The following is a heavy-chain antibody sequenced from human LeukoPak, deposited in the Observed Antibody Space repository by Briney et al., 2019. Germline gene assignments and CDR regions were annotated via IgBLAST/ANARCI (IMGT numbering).Heavy chain of an antibody. D-gene: IGHD3-22*01. CDR2: IWYDGSNK. CDR3: ARDHHDSSLDY. CDR1: GFTFSSYG. Sequence: GGSLRLSCAASGFTFSSYGMHWVRQAPGKGLEWVAVIWYDGSNKYYADSVKGRFTISRDNSKNTLYLQMNSLRAEDTAVYYCARDHHDSSLDYWGQGTLVTVSS. J-gene: IGHJ4*02. V-gene: IGHV3-33*01.